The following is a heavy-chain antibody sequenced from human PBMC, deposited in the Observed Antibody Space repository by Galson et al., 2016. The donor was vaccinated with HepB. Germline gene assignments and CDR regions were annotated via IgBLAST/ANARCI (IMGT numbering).Heavy chain of an antibody. CDR2: ICSSSSYK. CDR1: GFTFSRYS. D-gene: IGHD1-26*01. J-gene: IGHJ4*02. CDR3: ARGDIVGAIFDF. V-gene: IGHV3-21*01. Sequence: SLRLSCAACGFTFSRYSMHWVRQAPGKGLEWVSSICSSSSYKYYADSVKGRFTISRDNAKNSLYLQMNSLRAEDTAVYYCARGDIVGAIFDFWGQGTLVTVSS.